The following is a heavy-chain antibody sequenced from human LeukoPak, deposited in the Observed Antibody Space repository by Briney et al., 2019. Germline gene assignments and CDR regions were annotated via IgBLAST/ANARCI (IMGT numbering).Heavy chain of an antibody. V-gene: IGHV1-2*02. Sequence: GASVKVSCKASGYTFTGYYMHWARQAPGQGLEWMGWINSNSGGTNYAQKFQGRVTMTRDTSISTVYMELSRLRSDDTAVYYCAREKAEGANWFDPWGQGTLVTVFS. CDR3: AREKAEGANWFDP. CDR2: INSNSGGT. CDR1: GYTFTGYY. D-gene: IGHD1-26*01. J-gene: IGHJ5*02.